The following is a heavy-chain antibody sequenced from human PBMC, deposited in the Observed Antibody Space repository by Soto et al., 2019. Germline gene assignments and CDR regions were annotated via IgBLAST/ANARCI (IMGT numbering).Heavy chain of an antibody. J-gene: IGHJ5*02. CDR2: ISGSGTIT. D-gene: IGHD2-15*01. V-gene: IGHV3-23*01. CDR3: AEWARYVSGADCRA. CDR1: GFPFSSRA. Sequence: EVQLLESGGGLVQPGGSLRLSCAASGFPFSSRAMSWVRQAPGKGLEWVSAISGSGTITYYADSVKGRFTISRDTSKNTLYLQMNSLRADDTAVYYCAEWARYVSGADCRACGPGTLVTVSS.